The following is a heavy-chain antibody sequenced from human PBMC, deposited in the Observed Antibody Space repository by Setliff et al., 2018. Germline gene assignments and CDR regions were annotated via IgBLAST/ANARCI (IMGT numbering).Heavy chain of an antibody. V-gene: IGHV1-18*01. J-gene: IGHJ4*02. CDR3: SRLVRYCTRTSCQRASGDDY. Sequence: GASVKVSCKVSGYTFTNYGISWVRQAPGQGLEWMGWISAYTGNTYSAQKFQGRLTMTTDTSTTTAYMELRSLRSDDTAVYYCSRLVRYCTRTSCQRASGDDYWGQGTLVTVS. CDR1: GYTFTNYG. D-gene: IGHD2-2*01. CDR2: ISAYTGNT.